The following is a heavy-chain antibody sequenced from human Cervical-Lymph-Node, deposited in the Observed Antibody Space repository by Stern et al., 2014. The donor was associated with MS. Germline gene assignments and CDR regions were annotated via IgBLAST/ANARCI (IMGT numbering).Heavy chain of an antibody. CDR2: VHYSGTT. CDR3: AGSGTYYPDY. CDR1: GGSISSYY. J-gene: IGHJ4*02. D-gene: IGHD3-3*01. Sequence: VQLVESGPGLVKPSETLSLTCSVSGGSISSYYWNWIRQPPGKGLEWIANVHYSGTTNYNPSLKSRVPILQDTSMNKISWKLPAGTAADTAVYYCAGSGTYYPDYWGQGILVTVSS. V-gene: IGHV4-59*08.